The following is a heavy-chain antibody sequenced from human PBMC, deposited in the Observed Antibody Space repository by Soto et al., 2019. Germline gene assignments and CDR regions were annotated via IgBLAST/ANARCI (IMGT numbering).Heavy chain of an antibody. CDR3: ARGYADAYGDYHVFDV. D-gene: IGHD4-17*01. Sequence: QVQVVQSGAEVKKPGSSVKVSCKTSGDTFRTYVISWVRQAPGQGLDWMGGIIPIFGASNYAQKFQDRGNITADRATTTAYMVLSSLRSEDTAVYYCARGYADAYGDYHVFDVWGQGTMVTVSS. J-gene: IGHJ3*01. V-gene: IGHV1-69*06. CDR2: IIPIFGAS. CDR1: GDTFRTYV.